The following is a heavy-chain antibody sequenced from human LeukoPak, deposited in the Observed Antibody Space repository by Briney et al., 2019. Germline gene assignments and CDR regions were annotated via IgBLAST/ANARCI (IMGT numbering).Heavy chain of an antibody. V-gene: IGHV3-53*01. J-gene: IGHJ6*02. D-gene: IGHD2-15*01. CDR2: LYIGGST. CDR1: GFTVKSNY. Sequence: GGSLRLSSAASGFTVKSNYMSWVRQAPEKGLEWVSILYIGGSTYYADSVKGRFSISRDNSKNTLYLQMNSLRAEDTAVYYCARDLSLEGGSLGGMDVWGQGTTVTISS. CDR3: ARDLSLEGGSLGGMDV.